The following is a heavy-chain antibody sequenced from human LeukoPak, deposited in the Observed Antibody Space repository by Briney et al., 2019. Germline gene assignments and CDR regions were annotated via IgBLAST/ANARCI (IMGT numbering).Heavy chain of an antibody. CDR3: AKDRLRNSGSYYPDAFDI. CDR2: IRYDGSNK. CDR1: GFTFSSYG. J-gene: IGHJ3*02. V-gene: IGHV3-30*02. D-gene: IGHD1-26*01. Sequence: PGGSLRLSCAASGFTFSSYGMHWVRQAPGKGLEWVAFIRYDGSNKYYADSVKGRFTISRDNSKNTLYLQMNSLRAEDTAVYYCAKDRLRNSGSYYPDAFDIWGQGTMVTVSS.